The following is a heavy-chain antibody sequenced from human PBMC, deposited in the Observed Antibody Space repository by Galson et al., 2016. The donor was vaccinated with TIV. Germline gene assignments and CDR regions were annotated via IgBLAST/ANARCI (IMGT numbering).Heavy chain of an antibody. CDR1: GFTFSSFA. CDR3: ARRYFDL. J-gene: IGHJ2*01. CDR2: IRPSATRT. V-gene: IGHV3-23*05. Sequence: SLRLSCAASGFTFSSFAMTWVRQAPGKGLEWLSTIRPSATRTYYSDSVKDRFTTSRDDSSNTLFLQMNSLRAEDTAVYYCARRYFDLWGRGTLVTVSS.